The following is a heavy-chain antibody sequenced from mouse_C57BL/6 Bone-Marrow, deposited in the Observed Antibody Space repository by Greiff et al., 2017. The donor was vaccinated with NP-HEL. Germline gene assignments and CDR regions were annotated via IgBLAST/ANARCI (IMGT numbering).Heavy chain of an antibody. V-gene: IGHV1-20*01. CDR3: ARWDWAWFAY. J-gene: IGHJ3*01. CDR1: GYSFTGYF. CDR2: INPYNGDT. D-gene: IGHD4-1*01. Sequence: VQLKESGPELVKPGDSVKISCKASGYSFTGYFMNWVMQSHGKSLEWIGRINPYNGDTFYNQKFKGKATLTVDKSSSTAHMELRSLTSEDSAVYYCARWDWAWFAYWGQGTLVTVSA.